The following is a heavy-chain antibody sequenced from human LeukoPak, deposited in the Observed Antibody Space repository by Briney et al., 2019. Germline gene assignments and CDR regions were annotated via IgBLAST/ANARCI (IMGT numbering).Heavy chain of an antibody. CDR1: GGSISSYY. D-gene: IGHD3-22*01. CDR2: IHYSGST. Sequence: SETLSLTCTVSGGSISSYYWSWIRQPPGKGLEWIGYIHYSGSTNYNPSLKSRVTISVDTSKNQFSLKLSSVTAADTAVYYCARGGHYYDSSGYLHWFDPWGQGTLVTVSS. V-gene: IGHV4-59*01. CDR3: ARGGHYYDSSGYLHWFDP. J-gene: IGHJ5*02.